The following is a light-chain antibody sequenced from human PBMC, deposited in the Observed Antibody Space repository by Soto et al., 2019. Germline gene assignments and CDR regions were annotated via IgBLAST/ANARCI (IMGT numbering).Light chain of an antibody. Sequence: DIVMTQSQLSLPVTLGQPASISCRASQSLVHSDVNTYLNWYQQRPGQSPRRLISRVSNRDSGVPDRFSGSGSATDFTPKISRVEAEDGGVYYCMPGTYRRTFGQGTKVESK. CDR3: MPGTYRRT. J-gene: IGKJ1*01. V-gene: IGKV2-30*02. CDR2: RVS. CDR1: QSLVHSDVNTY.